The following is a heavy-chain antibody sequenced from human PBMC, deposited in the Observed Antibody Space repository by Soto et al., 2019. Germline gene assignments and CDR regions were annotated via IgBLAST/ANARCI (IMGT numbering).Heavy chain of an antibody. V-gene: IGHV3-74*01. Sequence: EVQLVESGGGLVQPGGSLRLSCAASGFTFSGSWMHWVRQAPGKGLVWVSRINGDGSGTSYADFVKGRFTISRDDAKNTLFLQMNGLRDEDTAVYYCARGIFGSGTATDYWGQGTLVTVSS. D-gene: IGHD3-10*01. CDR3: ARGIFGSGTATDY. CDR1: GFTFSGSW. CDR2: INGDGSGT. J-gene: IGHJ4*02.